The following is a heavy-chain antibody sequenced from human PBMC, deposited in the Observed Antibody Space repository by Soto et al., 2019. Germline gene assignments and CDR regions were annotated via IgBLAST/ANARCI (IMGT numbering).Heavy chain of an antibody. CDR3: ARDCSGGSCYSGVGDYYYYYGMDV. V-gene: IGHV4-61*01. Sequence: SETLSLTCTVSGGSVSSGSYYWSWIRQPPGKGLEWIGYIYYSGSTNYNPSLKSRVTISVDTSKNQFSLKLSSVTAADTAVYYCARDCSGGSCYSGVGDYYYYYGMDVWGQGTTVTVSS. D-gene: IGHD2-15*01. CDR2: IYYSGST. CDR1: GGSVSSGSYY. J-gene: IGHJ6*02.